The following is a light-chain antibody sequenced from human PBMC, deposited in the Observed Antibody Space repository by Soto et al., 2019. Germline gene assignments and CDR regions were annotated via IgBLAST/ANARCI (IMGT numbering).Light chain of an antibody. J-gene: IGKJ4*01. CDR3: QQRSNWPLT. CDR2: DAS. CDR1: QSVTTY. V-gene: IGKV3-11*01. Sequence: EVVLTQSPGTLSLSPGERATLSCRASQSVTTYLAWYQQKPGQAPRLLIYDASNRATGIPARLSGSGSGTDFTLTISSLEPEDFAVYYCQQRSNWPLTFGGGTTVEIK.